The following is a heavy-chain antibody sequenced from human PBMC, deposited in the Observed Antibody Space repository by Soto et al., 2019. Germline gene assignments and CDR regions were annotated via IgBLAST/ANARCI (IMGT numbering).Heavy chain of an antibody. CDR1: GDSISDVNYY. J-gene: IGHJ4*02. CDR2: IYDGGTT. CDR3: TRGPSGDQVDS. V-gene: IGHV4-30-4*01. D-gene: IGHD7-27*01. Sequence: QVQLQGSGPRLVKPSQTLSLTCTVSGDSISDVNYYWSWIRQSPDKGLEWIGHIYDGGTTYSNPSLTGGXTXSXXPAKNQFSLQLSSMSAADQAVYDCTRGPSGDQVDSWGQGTLVTVSS.